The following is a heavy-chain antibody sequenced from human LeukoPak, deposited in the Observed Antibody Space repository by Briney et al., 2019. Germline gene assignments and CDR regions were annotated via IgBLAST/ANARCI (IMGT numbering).Heavy chain of an antibody. J-gene: IGHJ4*02. CDR1: GYTFTSYG. Sequence: ASVKVSCKASGYTFTSYGISWVRQAPGQGLEWMGWISAYNGNTNYAQKLQGRVTMTTDTSMSTAYMELRSLRSDDTAVYYCARDRSYYDFWSGYQIDYWGQGTLVTVSS. CDR3: ARDRSYYDFWSGYQIDY. CDR2: ISAYNGNT. D-gene: IGHD3-3*01. V-gene: IGHV1-18*01.